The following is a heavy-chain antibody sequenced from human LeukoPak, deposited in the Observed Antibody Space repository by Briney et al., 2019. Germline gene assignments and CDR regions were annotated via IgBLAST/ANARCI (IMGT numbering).Heavy chain of an antibody. CDR1: GFIFSDYY. Sequence: GGSLRLSCAASGFIFSDYYMTWIRQAPGKGPEWLSYISTTSHYTNYADSVKGRFTVSRDNAKNSLYLQMNSLRAEDTAVYYCARENSSGWANWFDPWGQGTLVTVSS. D-gene: IGHD6-19*01. V-gene: IGHV3-11*06. J-gene: IGHJ5*02. CDR2: ISTTSHYT. CDR3: ARENSSGWANWFDP.